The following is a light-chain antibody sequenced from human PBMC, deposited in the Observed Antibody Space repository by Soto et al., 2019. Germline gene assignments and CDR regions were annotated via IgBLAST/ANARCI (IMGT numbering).Light chain of an antibody. CDR2: EVS. CDR3: SSYTSSNTQV. J-gene: IGLJ2*01. CDR1: SSDVGGYNY. V-gene: IGLV2-14*01. Sequence: QSALTQPASVSGSPGQSITISCTGTSSDVGGYNYVSWYQQHPGKAPELMIYEVSNRPSGVSNRFSGSKSGNTASLTISGLQAEDEADYYCSSYTSSNTQVFGGGTKLTVL.